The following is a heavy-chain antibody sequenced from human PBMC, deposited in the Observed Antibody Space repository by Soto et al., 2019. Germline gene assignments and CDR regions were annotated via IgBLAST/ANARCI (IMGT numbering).Heavy chain of an antibody. CDR1: GFTFSSYA. CDR3: ARESEDCGGDCYRDYYFDY. V-gene: IGHV3-30-3*01. J-gene: IGHJ4*02. CDR2: ISYDGSNK. Sequence: GGSLRLSCAASGFTFSSYAMHWVRQASGKGLEWVAVISYDGSNKYYADSVKGRFTISRDNSKNTLYLQMNSLRAEDTAVYYCARESEDCGGDCYRDYYFDYWGQGTLVTVSS. D-gene: IGHD2-21*02.